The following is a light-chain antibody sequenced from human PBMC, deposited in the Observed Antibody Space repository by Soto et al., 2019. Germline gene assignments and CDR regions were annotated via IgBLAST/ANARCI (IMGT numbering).Light chain of an antibody. V-gene: IGKV1-5*03. CDR2: KTS. CDR1: QSLTIW. Sequence: DIHMTQSPSTLSASVGDRVTITCWASQSLTIWLAWYQQKPGKAPSLLIYKTSSLESGVPSRFSGSGSGTEFTLTISSLQPDCFATYYCQHWTDYSWTFGQTTKVEV. J-gene: IGKJ1*01. CDR3: QHWTDYSWT.